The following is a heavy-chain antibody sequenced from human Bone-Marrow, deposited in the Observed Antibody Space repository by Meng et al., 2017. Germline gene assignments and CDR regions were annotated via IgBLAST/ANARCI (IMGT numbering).Heavy chain of an antibody. CDR3: TTDSDYGDYGRSY. V-gene: IGHV3-15*01. CDR2: IKSKTDGGTT. CDR1: GFTFSDYY. J-gene: IGHJ4*02. D-gene: IGHD4-17*01. Sequence: GESLKISCAASGFTFSDYYMSWIRQAPGKGLEWVGRIKSKTDGGTTDYAAPVKGRFTISRDDSKNTLYLQMNSLKTEDTAVYYCTTDSDYGDYGRSYWGQGTLVTVSS.